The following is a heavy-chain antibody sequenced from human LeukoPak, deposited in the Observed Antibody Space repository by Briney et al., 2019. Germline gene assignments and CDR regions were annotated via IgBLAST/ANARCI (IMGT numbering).Heavy chain of an antibody. CDR2: INPNRGGT. CDR1: GYTFTAYY. D-gene: IGHD2-2*01. V-gene: IGHV1-2*02. CDR3: TRDHCTSINCYEYNYYGMDV. Sequence: ASVKVSCKASGYTFTAYYIHWVRQAPGQGLEWMGWINPNRGGTESAQKFQGRVTMTRDTSISTAYMELSRLRSDDTAVYYCTRDHCTSINCYEYNYYGMDVWGQGTTVTVSS. J-gene: IGHJ6*02.